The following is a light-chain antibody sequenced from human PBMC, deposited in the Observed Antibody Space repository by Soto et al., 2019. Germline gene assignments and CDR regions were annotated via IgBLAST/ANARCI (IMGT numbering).Light chain of an antibody. J-gene: IGLJ1*01. CDR1: SSDVGGYNY. CDR3: SSYTSSSPFSV. Sequence: QSALTQPASVSGSPGQSITISCTGTSSDVGGYNYVSWYQQHPGKAPKLMIYDVSNRPSGVSNRFSGSKSGNTASLTISGLQAEDEADYYCSSYTSSSPFSVFGTGPKVTVL. V-gene: IGLV2-14*01. CDR2: DVS.